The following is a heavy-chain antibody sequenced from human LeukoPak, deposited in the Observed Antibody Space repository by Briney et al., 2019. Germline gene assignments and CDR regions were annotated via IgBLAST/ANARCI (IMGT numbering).Heavy chain of an antibody. CDR3: ASTDSYYYDSSGYYLDY. V-gene: IGHV3-11*01. J-gene: IGHJ4*02. CDR2: ISSSGSTI. Sequence: GVSLRLSCAASGFTFSDYYMSRIRQAPGKGLEWVSYISSSGSTIYYADSVKGRFTISRDNAKNSLYLQMNSLRAEDTAVYYCASTDSYYYDSSGYYLDYWGQGTLVTVFS. CDR1: GFTFSDYY. D-gene: IGHD3-22*01.